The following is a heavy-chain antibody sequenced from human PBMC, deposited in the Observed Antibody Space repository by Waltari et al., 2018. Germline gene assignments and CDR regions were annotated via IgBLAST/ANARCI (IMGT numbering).Heavy chain of an antibody. CDR3: ARDRWGESHGYGY. D-gene: IGHD7-27*01. CDR1: GYTFTVYY. V-gene: IGHV1-2*02. J-gene: IGHJ4*02. CDR2: INPNNGAT. Sequence: QVQLVQSGVEVKKPGASVRVSGKASGYTFTVYYLHGIRQAPGQGPEWMGWINPNNGATHYAQKFQGRVTMTRDTSINTAYLEVTSDDTAVYFCARDRWGESHGYGYWGRGTLVTVSS.